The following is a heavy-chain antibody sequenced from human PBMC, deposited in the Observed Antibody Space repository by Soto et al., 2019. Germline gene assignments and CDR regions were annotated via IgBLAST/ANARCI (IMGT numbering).Heavy chain of an antibody. CDR3: AKQGDYDGLFEY. CDR2: VSYDGRNK. V-gene: IGHV3-30*18. Sequence: QVQLVDSGGGVVQPGTSLRLSCAASGFTFSSYGMHWVRQAPGKGLEWVAVVSYDGRNKYYADAVRGRFTISRDNSERTLDLQMNSLRAEDTAVYYCAKQGDYDGLFEYWGRGTLVNVS. CDR1: GFTFSSYG. D-gene: IGHD4-17*01. J-gene: IGHJ4*02.